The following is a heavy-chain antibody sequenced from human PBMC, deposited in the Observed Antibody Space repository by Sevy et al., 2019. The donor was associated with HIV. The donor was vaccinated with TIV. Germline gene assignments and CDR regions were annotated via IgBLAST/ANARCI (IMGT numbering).Heavy chain of an antibody. J-gene: IGHJ4*02. D-gene: IGHD1-26*01. CDR1: GGSITSLY. CDR2: IYYNGHI. CDR3: AGENAWGRGYS. V-gene: IGHV4-59*08. Sequence: SETLSLTCTVSGGSITSLYWNWIRQPPGKGLEWIANIYYNGHINYNPSLKSRVTLSLDTSKNQFSLRLRSMTAADTAMYYCAGENAWGRGYSWGQGTLVTVSS.